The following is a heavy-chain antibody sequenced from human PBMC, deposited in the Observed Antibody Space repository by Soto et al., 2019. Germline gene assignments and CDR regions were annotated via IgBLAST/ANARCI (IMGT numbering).Heavy chain of an antibody. Sequence: GGSLRLFCAASGFTFSGYAMTWLRQAPGKGLEWVSSISGSGANTYYADSVKGRFTISRDNSKNTLSLQMNSLRADDTAVYYCAKSPDFYYYGMDVWGQGTTVTVSS. CDR1: GFTFSGYA. CDR2: ISGSGANT. J-gene: IGHJ6*02. V-gene: IGHV3-23*01. CDR3: AKSPDFYYYGMDV.